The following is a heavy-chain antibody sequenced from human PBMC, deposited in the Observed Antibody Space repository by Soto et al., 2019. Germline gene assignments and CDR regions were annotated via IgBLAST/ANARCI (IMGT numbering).Heavy chain of an antibody. CDR2: IYYSGSS. J-gene: IGHJ4*02. V-gene: IGHV4-31*03. D-gene: IGHD4-4*01. CDR3: ARLFYDSRRYFDY. Sequence: SETLSLTCTVSGGSISSGGYYWTWIRQHPGKGLEWIGYIYYSGSSYYNPSLESRVTISIDTSKNQFSLKLNSVTAADTAVYYCARLFYDSRRYFDYWGQGTLVTVSS. CDR1: GGSISSGGYY.